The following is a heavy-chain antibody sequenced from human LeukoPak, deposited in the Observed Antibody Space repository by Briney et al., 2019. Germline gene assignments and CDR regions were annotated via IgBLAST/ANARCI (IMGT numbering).Heavy chain of an antibody. Sequence: SETLSLTCAVYGGSFSGYYWSWIRQPPGKGLEWIGEINHSGSTNYNPSLKSRVTISVATSKNQFSLKLSSVTAADTAVYYCAAIGGYCSSTSCYYYFDYWGQGTLVTVSS. D-gene: IGHD2-2*01. CDR1: GGSFSGYY. CDR2: INHSGST. J-gene: IGHJ4*02. V-gene: IGHV4-34*01. CDR3: AAIGGYCSSTSCYYYFDY.